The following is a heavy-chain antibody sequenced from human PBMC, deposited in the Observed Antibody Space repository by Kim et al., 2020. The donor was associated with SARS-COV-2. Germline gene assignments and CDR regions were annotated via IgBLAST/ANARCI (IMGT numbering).Heavy chain of an antibody. V-gene: IGHV3-48*02. Sequence: GGSLRLSCEASGFTISIHSFNWVRQAPGKGLEWVSYIRRDGGLTYYADSVKGRFTISRDDAKNSQYLQMYSLRNEDTAVYYCARDNGGEYYGSGSLQYWGQGTLVTVSS. CDR3: ARDNGGEYYGSGSLQY. D-gene: IGHD3-10*01. J-gene: IGHJ4*02. CDR2: IRRDGGLT. CDR1: GFTISIHS.